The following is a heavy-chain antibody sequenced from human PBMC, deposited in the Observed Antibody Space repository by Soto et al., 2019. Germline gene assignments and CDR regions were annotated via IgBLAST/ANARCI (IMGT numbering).Heavy chain of an antibody. V-gene: IGHV4-39*01. CDR2: IYYSGST. D-gene: IGHD4-17*01. Sequence: SETLSLTCTVSGGSISSSSYYWGWIRQPPGKGLEWIGSIYYSGSTYYNPSLKSRVTISVDTSKNQFSLKLSSVTAADTAVYYCARLYGDYGYYYYGLDVWGQGTTVTVSS. CDR3: ARLYGDYGYYYYGLDV. CDR1: GGSISSSSYY. J-gene: IGHJ6*02.